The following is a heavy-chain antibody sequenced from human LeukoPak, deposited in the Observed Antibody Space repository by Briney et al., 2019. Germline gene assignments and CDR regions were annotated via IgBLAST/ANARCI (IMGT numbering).Heavy chain of an antibody. V-gene: IGHV3-53*01. Sequence: GGSLRLSCAASGFTVSSNYMSWVRQAPGKGLEWVSVIYSGGSTYYADSVKGRFTISRDNSKSTLYIQMNSLRAEDTAVYYCARPSDFWSGYQSAIDYWGQGTLVTVSS. J-gene: IGHJ4*02. CDR1: GFTVSSNY. CDR3: ARPSDFWSGYQSAIDY. CDR2: IYSGGST. D-gene: IGHD3-3*01.